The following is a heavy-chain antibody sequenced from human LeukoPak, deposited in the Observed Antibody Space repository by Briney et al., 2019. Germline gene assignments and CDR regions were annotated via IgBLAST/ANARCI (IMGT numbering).Heavy chain of an antibody. V-gene: IGHV3-74*01. CDR1: GFTFSSYW. CDR2: INSDGSST. CDR3: ARGEPYYYYYGMDV. D-gene: IGHD1-14*01. Sequence: GGSLRLSCAASGFTFSSYWMHWVRHAPGKGLVWVSRINSDGSSTSYADSVKGRFTISRDNAKNTLYLQMNSLRAEDTAVYYCARGEPYYYYYGMDVWGKGTTVTVYS. J-gene: IGHJ6*04.